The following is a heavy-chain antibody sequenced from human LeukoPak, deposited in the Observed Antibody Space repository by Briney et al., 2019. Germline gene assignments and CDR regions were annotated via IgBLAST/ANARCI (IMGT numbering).Heavy chain of an antibody. CDR3: ARDHYCSGGSCYSDYYYYYMDV. Sequence: SETLSLTCAVSGYSIISGYYWGWIRQPPGKGLEWIGSIYHSGSTYYNPSLKNRVTISVDTSKNQFSLKLSSVTAADTAVYYCARDHYCSGGSCYSDYYYYYMDVWGKGTTVTVSS. D-gene: IGHD2-15*01. J-gene: IGHJ6*03. CDR2: IYHSGST. CDR1: GYSIISGYY. V-gene: IGHV4-38-2*02.